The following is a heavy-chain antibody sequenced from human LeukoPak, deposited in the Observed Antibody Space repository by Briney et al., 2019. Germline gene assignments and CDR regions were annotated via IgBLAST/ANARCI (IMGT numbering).Heavy chain of an antibody. CDR1: GYTFTGDY. CDR2: INPNSGGT. J-gene: IGHJ3*02. V-gene: IGHV1-2*02. D-gene: IGHD1-26*01. CDR3: ARDTGIVGAIPDAFDI. Sequence: GASVKVSCKASGYTFTGDYMHWVRQAPGQGLEWMGWINPNSGGTKYGQRFQGRVTMTRDTSISTAYMELSRLRSDDTAVYYCARDTGIVGAIPDAFDIWGQGTMVTVSS.